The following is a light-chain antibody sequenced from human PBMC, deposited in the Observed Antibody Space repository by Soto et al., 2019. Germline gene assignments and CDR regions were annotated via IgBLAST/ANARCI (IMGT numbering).Light chain of an antibody. V-gene: IGLV2-11*01. CDR2: DVS. J-gene: IGLJ2*01. Sequence: QSVLTQPRSVSGSPGQSVTISCTGTSSDVGANNYVSWYQQHPGKAPKLMIYDVSKRPSGVPDRLSGSKSGNTASLTISGLQAEDEAVYYCCSQAGSSVLFGGGTKLTVL. CDR3: CSQAGSSVL. CDR1: SSDVGANNY.